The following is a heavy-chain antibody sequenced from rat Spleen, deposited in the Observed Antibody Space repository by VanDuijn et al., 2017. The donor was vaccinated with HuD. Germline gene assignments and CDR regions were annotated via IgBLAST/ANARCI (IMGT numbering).Heavy chain of an antibody. CDR2: ISSGGST. V-gene: IGHV2S12*01. CDR3: TRDQGDY. J-gene: IGHJ2*01. CDR1: GFSLTSNG. Sequence: QVQLKESGPGLVQPSQTLSLTCTVSGFSLTSNGVSWVRQPPGKGLEWIAAISSGGSTYYNSALKSRLSISRDTSKSQVFLKMNSLQTEDTAIYFGTRDQGDYWGQGVMVTVSS.